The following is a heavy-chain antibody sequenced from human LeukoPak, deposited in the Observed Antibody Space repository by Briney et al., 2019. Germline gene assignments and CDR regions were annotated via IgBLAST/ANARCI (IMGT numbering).Heavy chain of an antibody. CDR1: GYTFTSYG. V-gene: IGHV1-18*01. J-gene: IGHJ6*02. CDR3: ARDVNDLVRSPYYYGMDV. Sequence: ASVKVSCKASGYTFTSYGISWVRQAPGQGLEWMGWISAYNGNTNYAQKLQGRVTVTTDTSTSTAYMELRSLRSDDTAVYYCARDVNDLVRSPYYYGMDVWGQGTTVTVSS. D-gene: IGHD6-13*01. CDR2: ISAYNGNT.